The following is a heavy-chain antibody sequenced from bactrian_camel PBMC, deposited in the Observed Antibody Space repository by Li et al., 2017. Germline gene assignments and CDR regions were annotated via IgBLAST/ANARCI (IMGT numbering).Heavy chain of an antibody. Sequence: HVQLVESGGGLVQPGGSLRLSCAASGFTFSAYDMSCVRQAPGKGLEWVASIWSDGSVTYYADSVKGRFTGSRDNAKNMVYLQMNSLKPEDTAVYYCAADPGYYSGGYYDGVFGYWGQGTQVTVS. CDR2: IWSDGSVT. J-gene: IGHJ6*01. V-gene: IGHV3-2*01. CDR1: GFTFSAYD. D-gene: IGHD2*01. CDR3: AADPGYYSGGYYDGVFGY.